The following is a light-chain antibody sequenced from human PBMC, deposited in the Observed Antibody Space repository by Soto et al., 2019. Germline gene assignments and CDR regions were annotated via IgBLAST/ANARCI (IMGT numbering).Light chain of an antibody. V-gene: IGKV4-1*01. CDR3: QQYYSTPLT. J-gene: IGKJ3*01. CDR2: WAS. CDR1: QSVLYSSNNKNY. Sequence: DIVMTQSPDSLAVSLGERATINCKSSQSVLYSSNNKNYLAWYQQKPGQPPKLLIYWASTRESGVPDRFSGSGSGTDFTLTISSLQAEDLAVYCCQQYYSTPLTFGPGTKVDIK.